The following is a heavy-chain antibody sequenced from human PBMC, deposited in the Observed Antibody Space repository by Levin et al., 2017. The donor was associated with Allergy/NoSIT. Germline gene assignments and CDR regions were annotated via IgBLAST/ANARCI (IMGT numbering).Heavy chain of an antibody. CDR2: VNSKGDGGAT. D-gene: IGHD3-16*01. CDR1: GFAFSNVW. J-gene: IGHJ4*02. Sequence: PGESLKISCAASGFAFSNVWMGWVRQAPGKGLEWVGRVNSKGDGGATGYAAPVEDRFTISRDDSKTTLYLQINSLKTEDTAVYYCAPYRLGAFDFWGQGTLVTVSS. V-gene: IGHV3-15*01. CDR3: APYRLGAFDF.